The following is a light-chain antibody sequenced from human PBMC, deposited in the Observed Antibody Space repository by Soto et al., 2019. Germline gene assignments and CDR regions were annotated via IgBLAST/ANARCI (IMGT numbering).Light chain of an antibody. V-gene: IGKV3-15*01. Sequence: RASQSVSSNLAWYQQKPGQAPRLLIYGASTRATGIPARFSGSGSGTDFTLTISSLQPEDFATYSCQQSYNYPQTFGQGTKVDIK. J-gene: IGKJ1*01. CDR3: QQSYNYPQT. CDR2: GAS. CDR1: QSVSSN.